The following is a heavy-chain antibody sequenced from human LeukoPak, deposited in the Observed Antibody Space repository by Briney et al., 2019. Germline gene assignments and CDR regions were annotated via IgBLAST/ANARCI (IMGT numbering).Heavy chain of an antibody. J-gene: IGHJ1*01. CDR1: GFTFSSYA. CDR2: LSGSGGNT. CDR3: AKSSGYYSEYLQH. Sequence: GGSLRLSCAASGFTFSSYAMSWVRQAPGKGLEWVSALSGSGGNTYYADSVKGRFTISRDNSKTTLYLQMNSLRAEDTAVYYCAKSSGYYSEYLQHWGQGTLVTVSS. V-gene: IGHV3-23*01. D-gene: IGHD3-22*01.